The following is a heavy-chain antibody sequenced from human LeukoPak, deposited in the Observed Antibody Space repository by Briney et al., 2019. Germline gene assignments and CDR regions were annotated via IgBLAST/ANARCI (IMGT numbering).Heavy chain of an antibody. J-gene: IGHJ4*02. Sequence: SETLSLTCTVSGGSISNYYWSWIRQPPGKGLEWIGYIYYSGSTNYNPSLKSRVTISVDTSKNQFSLKLSSVTAADTAVYYCARDHHSGYVAYWGQGTLVTVSS. CDR3: ARDHHSGYVAY. CDR1: GGSISNYY. CDR2: IYYSGST. V-gene: IGHV4-59*12. D-gene: IGHD5-12*01.